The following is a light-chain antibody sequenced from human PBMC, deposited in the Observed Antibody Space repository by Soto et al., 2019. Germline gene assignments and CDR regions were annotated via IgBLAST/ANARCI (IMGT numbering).Light chain of an antibody. CDR1: QTISSF. J-gene: IGKJ4*01. V-gene: IGKV1-39*01. CDR3: QQPFRSPVT. Sequence: DIQMTRSPSSLSASVGDNVTITCRASQTISSFLNWHQQKVGKAPKVLRYAAASAQSGGRSRVSGRRSWTHFTLTITSLQPGDSATYYCQQPFRSPVTVGRGTKV. CDR2: AAA.